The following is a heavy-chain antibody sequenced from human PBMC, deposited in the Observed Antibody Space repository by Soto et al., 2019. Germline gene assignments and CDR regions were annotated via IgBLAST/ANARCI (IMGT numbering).Heavy chain of an antibody. D-gene: IGHD6-6*01. CDR2: ISYDGSNK. V-gene: IGHV3-30*18. Sequence: TGGSLSLSCAASAFTFSSYGMHWVRQAPGKGLEWVAVISYDGSNKYYADSVKGRFTISRDNSKNTLYLQMNSLRAEDTAVYYCAKDREAARPTNWFDPWGQGTLVTVSS. CDR1: AFTFSSYG. CDR3: AKDREAARPTNWFDP. J-gene: IGHJ5*02.